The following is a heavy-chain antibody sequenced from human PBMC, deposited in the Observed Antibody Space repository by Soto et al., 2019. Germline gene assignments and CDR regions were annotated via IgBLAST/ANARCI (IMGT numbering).Heavy chain of an antibody. CDR3: ASLVVLEDSTGDWIDP. D-gene: IGHD7-27*01. J-gene: IGHJ5*02. V-gene: IGHV1-69*01. CDR2: FIPIIGTT. CDR1: GGTISSYA. Sequence: QVQLVQSGAEVKKPGSSVKVSCSASGGTISSYAITWVRQAPGQGLEWMGGFIPIIGTTNYAQQFQGRVTITADESTSTSYMEVSSLRSEDTAVYYCASLVVLEDSTGDWIDPWGQGTLVTVSS.